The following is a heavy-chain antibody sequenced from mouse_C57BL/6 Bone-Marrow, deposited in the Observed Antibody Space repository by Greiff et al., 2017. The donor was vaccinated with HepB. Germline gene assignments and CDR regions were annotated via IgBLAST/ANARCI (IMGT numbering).Heavy chain of an antibody. CDR3: ASPLPTMKPSWFAY. J-gene: IGHJ3*01. CDR1: GYTFTSYD. D-gene: IGHD2-10*01. Sequence: QVQLQQSGPELVKPGASVKLSCKASGYTFTSYDINWVKQRPGQGLEWIGWIYPRDGSTKYNEKFKGKATLTVDTSSSTAYMELHSLTSEDSAVYFCASPLPTMKPSWFAYWGQGTLVTVSA. V-gene: IGHV1-85*01. CDR2: IYPRDGST.